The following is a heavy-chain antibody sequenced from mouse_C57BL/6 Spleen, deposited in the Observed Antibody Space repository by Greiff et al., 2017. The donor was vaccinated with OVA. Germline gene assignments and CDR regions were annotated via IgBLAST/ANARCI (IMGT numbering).Heavy chain of an antibody. CDR2: INPSSGYT. Sequence: VQLQESGAELARPGASVKMSCKASGYTFTSYTMHWVKQRPGQGLEWIGYINPSSGYTKYNQKFKDKATLTADKSSSTAYMQLSSLTSEDSAVYYCATYYVNAMDYWGQGTSVTVSS. CDR3: ATYYVNAMDY. J-gene: IGHJ4*01. D-gene: IGHD1-1*01. CDR1: GYTFTSYT. V-gene: IGHV1-4*01.